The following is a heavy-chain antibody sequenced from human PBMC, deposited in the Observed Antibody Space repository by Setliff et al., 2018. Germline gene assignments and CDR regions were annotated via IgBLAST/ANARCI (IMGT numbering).Heavy chain of an antibody. Sequence: SGGSLRLSCAASGFTFSTYWMSWVRQATGKGLGWVDNIKQDGSEKYTVDAVKGRFSIARDNAKNSLYLQMTSLRAEDTAGYYCARDPHFDSWGQGTLVTVSS. CDR2: IKQDGSEK. CDR1: GFTFSTYW. J-gene: IGHJ4*02. V-gene: IGHV3-7*01. CDR3: ARDPHFDS.